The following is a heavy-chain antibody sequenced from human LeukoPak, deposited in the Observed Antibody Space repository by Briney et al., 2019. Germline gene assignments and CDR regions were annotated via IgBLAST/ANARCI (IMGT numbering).Heavy chain of an antibody. Sequence: GGSLRLSCVVSGFTFRNYWMSWVRQAPGKGLEWVANINQDGSEKYYVDSVKGRFTISRDNAKNSLYLQMNSLRAEDTAVYYCARDHYYAWFDPWGQGTLVTVSS. CDR2: INQDGSEK. J-gene: IGHJ5*02. CDR1: GFTFRNYW. V-gene: IGHV3-7*01. CDR3: ARDHYYAWFDP. D-gene: IGHD3-22*01.